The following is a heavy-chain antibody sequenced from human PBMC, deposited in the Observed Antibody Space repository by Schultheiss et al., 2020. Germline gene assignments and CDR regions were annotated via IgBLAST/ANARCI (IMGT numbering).Heavy chain of an antibody. J-gene: IGHJ5*02. V-gene: IGHV4-61*08. CDR2: IYTSGST. Sequence: SETLSLTCSVSGGTISSGDYYWTWIRQSPGKGLEWIGRIYTSGSTNYNPSLKSRVTISVDTSKNQFSLKLSSVTAADTAVYYCAREVGQQLVRDCWFDPWGKGTLVTVSS. CDR3: AREVGQQLVRDCWFDP. D-gene: IGHD6-13*01. CDR1: GGTISSGDYY.